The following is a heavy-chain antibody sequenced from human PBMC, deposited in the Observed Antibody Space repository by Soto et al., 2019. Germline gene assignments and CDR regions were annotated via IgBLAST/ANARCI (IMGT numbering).Heavy chain of an antibody. J-gene: IGHJ5*02. CDR2: IYYSGST. CDR1: GGSISSSSYY. CDR3: ARALGNGVKINWFDP. V-gene: IGHV4-39*07. Sequence: SETLSLTCTVSGGSISSSSYYWGWIRQPPGKGLEWIGSIYYSGSTYYNPSLKSRVTISVDTSRNQFSLKLTSVTAADTAVYYCARALGNGVKINWFDPWGQGTLATVSS. D-gene: IGHD2-8*01.